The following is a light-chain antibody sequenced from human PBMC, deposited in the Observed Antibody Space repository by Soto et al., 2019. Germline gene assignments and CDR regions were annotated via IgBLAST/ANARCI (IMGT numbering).Light chain of an antibody. J-gene: IGLJ1*01. Sequence: TQPASVSGSPGQSITISCTGTSSDVGRYNYVSWYQQYPGRAPKLIIYEVTNRPSGVSDRFSGSKSGNVASLTISGLQAADEADYSCGSYTSTYVRIFGTGTKVTVL. V-gene: IGLV2-14*01. CDR2: EVT. CDR1: SSDVGRYNY. CDR3: GSYTSTYVRI.